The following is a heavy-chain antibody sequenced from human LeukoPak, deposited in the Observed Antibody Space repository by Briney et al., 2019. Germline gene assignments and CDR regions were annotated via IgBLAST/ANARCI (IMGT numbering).Heavy chain of an antibody. V-gene: IGHV3-48*04. D-gene: IGHD4-11*01. Sequence: QSGGSLRLSCVASGFTFSRYGMNWVRQAPGKGLEWVSYISSSGSTIYYADSVKGRFTISRDNAKNSLYLQMNSLRAEDTAVYYCARRSVTIYYMDVWGKGTTVTISS. CDR1: GFTFSRYG. CDR3: ARRSVTIYYMDV. J-gene: IGHJ6*03. CDR2: ISSSGSTI.